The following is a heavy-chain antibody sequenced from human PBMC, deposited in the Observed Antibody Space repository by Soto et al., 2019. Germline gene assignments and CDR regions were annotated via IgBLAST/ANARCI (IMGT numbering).Heavy chain of an antibody. CDR1: GFTFSSYS. D-gene: IGHD3-22*01. CDR3: ARGNPITMIVVVAPDFDY. CDR2: ISSSSSTI. J-gene: IGHJ4*02. Sequence: EVQLVESGGGLVQPGGSLRLSCVASGFTFSSYSMNWVRQAPGKGLEWVSYISSSSSTIYYADSVKGRFTISRDNAKNSLYLQMNSLRDEDTAVYYCARGNPITMIVVVAPDFDYWGQGTLVTVSS. V-gene: IGHV3-48*02.